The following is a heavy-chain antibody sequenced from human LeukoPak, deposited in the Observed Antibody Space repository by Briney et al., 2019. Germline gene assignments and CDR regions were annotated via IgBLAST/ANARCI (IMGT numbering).Heavy chain of an antibody. CDR2: IYYSGNT. J-gene: IGHJ6*03. Sequence: PSETLSLTCTVSGDSISTSNSYWGWIRQPPGKGLEWIGSIYYSGNTYYNASLKSRVTISVDTSKNQFSLKLTSVTAADTAVYYCARLRSGVGIWGSYYYMDVWGKGTTVTISS. D-gene: IGHD1-26*01. CDR3: ARLRSGVGIWGSYYYMDV. CDR1: GDSISTSNSY. V-gene: IGHV4-39*01.